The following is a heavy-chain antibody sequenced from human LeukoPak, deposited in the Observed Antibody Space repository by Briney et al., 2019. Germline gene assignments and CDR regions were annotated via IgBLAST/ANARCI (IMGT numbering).Heavy chain of an antibody. D-gene: IGHD5-12*01. Sequence: SETLSLTCNVSGGSISSSSYYWGWIRQPPGKGLEWIGSIYYSGSTYYNPSLKSRVTISVDTSKNQFSLKLSSVTAADTAVYYCARLSGYGLHYYYHMDVWGKGTTVTVSS. CDR2: IYYSGST. CDR3: ARLSGYGLHYYYHMDV. V-gene: IGHV4-39*07. J-gene: IGHJ6*03. CDR1: GGSISSSSYY.